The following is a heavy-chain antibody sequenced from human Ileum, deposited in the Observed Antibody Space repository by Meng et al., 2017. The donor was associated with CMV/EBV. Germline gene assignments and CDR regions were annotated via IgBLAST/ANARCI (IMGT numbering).Heavy chain of an antibody. V-gene: IGHV4-4*02. CDR3: AKNLMGPPAMDS. J-gene: IGHJ4*02. Sequence: SETLSLTCVVSGGSISSNEWWSWVRQPPGKGLEWIGEIYHSGITNYNPSLKSRVTISADKSKNQFSLTLTSVTAADTAIYYCAKNLMGPPAMDSWGQGTLVTVSS. D-gene: IGHD2-8*01. CDR1: GGSISSNEW. CDR2: IYHSGIT.